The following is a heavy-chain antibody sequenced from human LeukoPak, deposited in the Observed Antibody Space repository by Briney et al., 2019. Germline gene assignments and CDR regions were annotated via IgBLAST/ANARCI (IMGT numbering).Heavy chain of an antibody. CDR1: GFTFSSYW. CDR3: ARGDEYCSGGSCYSINHFDY. D-gene: IGHD2-15*01. Sequence: GGSLRLSCAASGFTFSSYWMSWVRQAPGKGLEWVANIKQDGSEKYYVDSVKGRFTISRDNAKNSLYLQMNSLRAEATAVYYCARGDEYCSGGSCYSINHFDYWGQGTLVTVSS. V-gene: IGHV3-7*04. CDR2: IKQDGSEK. J-gene: IGHJ4*02.